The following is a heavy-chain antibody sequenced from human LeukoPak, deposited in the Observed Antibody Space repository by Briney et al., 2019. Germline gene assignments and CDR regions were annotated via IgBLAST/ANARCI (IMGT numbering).Heavy chain of an antibody. J-gene: IGHJ3*02. CDR2: ISNRGRTI. CDR3: ARKFAPGAFDI. D-gene: IGHD3-10*01. V-gene: IGHV3-48*03. CDR1: GLTFSSYE. Sequence: GGSLRLSCAASGLTFSSYEMSWVRQAPGKGLEWVSYISNRGRTIYYADSVKGRFTISRDNAKNSLYLQMNSLRVEDTAVYYCARKFAPGAFDIWGQGTMVTVSS.